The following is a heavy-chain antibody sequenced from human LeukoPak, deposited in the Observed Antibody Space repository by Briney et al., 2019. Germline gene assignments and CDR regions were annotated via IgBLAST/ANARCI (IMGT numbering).Heavy chain of an antibody. CDR2: IYPADSDT. D-gene: IGHD5-18*01. CDR1: GYSFNTYW. CDR3: ARVLDVDTAVFHYYFDF. Sequence: GESLKISCQGSGYSFNTYWVGWVRQIPGKGLEWMGIIYPADSDTRYNPSFQGQVTISADKSINTAYLQWRTLKASDSAIYYCARVLDVDTAVFHYYFDFWGQGTLVTVSS. V-gene: IGHV5-51*01. J-gene: IGHJ4*02.